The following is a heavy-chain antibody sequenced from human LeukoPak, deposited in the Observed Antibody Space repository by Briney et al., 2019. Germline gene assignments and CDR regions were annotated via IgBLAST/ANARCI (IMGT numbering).Heavy chain of an antibody. CDR3: ARDSQQLVFDY. CDR1: GFTFSLYS. D-gene: IGHD6-13*01. Sequence: KTGGSLRLSCTASGFTFSLYSMNWVRQAPGKGLEWVSSISSSSSYIYYADSVKGRFTISRDNAKNSLYLQMNSLRAEDTAVYYCARDSQQLVFDYWGQGTLVTVSS. V-gene: IGHV3-21*01. J-gene: IGHJ4*02. CDR2: ISSSSSYI.